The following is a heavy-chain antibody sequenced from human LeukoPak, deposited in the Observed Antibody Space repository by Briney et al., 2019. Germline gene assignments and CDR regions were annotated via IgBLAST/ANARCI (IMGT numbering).Heavy chain of an antibody. CDR1: GYTFTSYG. CDR3: AREMAVAGSGVDS. J-gene: IGHJ4*02. V-gene: IGHV1-18*01. CDR2: ISTYNDNT. D-gene: IGHD6-19*01. Sequence: ASVKVSCKASGYTFTSYGLSWVRQAPGQGLEWMGWISTYNDNTHYAQKFQGRVTMTTDTSTNTAYMELRSLRSDDTAVYYCAREMAVAGSGVDSWGQGTLVTVSS.